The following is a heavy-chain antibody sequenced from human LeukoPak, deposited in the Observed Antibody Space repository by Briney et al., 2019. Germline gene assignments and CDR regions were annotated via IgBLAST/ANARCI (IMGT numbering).Heavy chain of an antibody. D-gene: IGHD1-14*01. V-gene: IGHV4-39*07. CDR2: IYYSGST. Sequence: NPSETPSLTCTVSGGSISSSSYYWGWIRQPPGKGLEWIGSIYYSGSTYYNPSLKSRVTISVDTSKNQFSLKLSSVTAADTAVYYCARDSEPGRGYQPWVYNWFDPWGQGTLVTVSS. CDR1: GGSISSSSYY. J-gene: IGHJ5*02. CDR3: ARDSEPGRGYQPWVYNWFDP.